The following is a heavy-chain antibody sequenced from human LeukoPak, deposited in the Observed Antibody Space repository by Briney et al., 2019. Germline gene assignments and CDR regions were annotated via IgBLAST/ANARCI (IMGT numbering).Heavy chain of an antibody. CDR2: INRDGSER. CDR1: GFTFSNYW. J-gene: IGHJ6*02. Sequence: GGSLRLSCAASGFTFSNYWMTWVRQAPGKGLEWVANINRDGSERYYVDSVKGRFTISRDDAKSSLYLQMNSLGAEDTAVYYCARRNAMDVWGQGTTVIVFS. CDR3: ARRNAMDV. V-gene: IGHV3-7*03.